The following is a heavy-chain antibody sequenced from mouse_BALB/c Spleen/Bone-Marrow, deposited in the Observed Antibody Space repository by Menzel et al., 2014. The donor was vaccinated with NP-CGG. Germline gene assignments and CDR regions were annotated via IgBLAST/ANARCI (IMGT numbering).Heavy chain of an antibody. D-gene: IGHD1-1*01. CDR2: IRYSGST. CDR1: GYSIASDYA. Sequence: EVQLVESGPGLVKPSQSLSLTCTVTGYSIASDYAWNWIRQFPGNKLEWMGYIRYSGSTSYTPSLKSRISITRDTSKNQFFLQLNSVTTEDTATFYCARSVVATRNFDVWGAGATATVSS. CDR3: ARSVVATRNFDV. V-gene: IGHV3-2*02. J-gene: IGHJ1*01.